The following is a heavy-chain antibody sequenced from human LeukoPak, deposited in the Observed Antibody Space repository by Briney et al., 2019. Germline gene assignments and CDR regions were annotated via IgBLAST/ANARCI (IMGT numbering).Heavy chain of an antibody. CDR3: ARGSYYDSFDY. V-gene: IGHV4-38-2*02. CDR2: ASHSGPT. J-gene: IGHJ4*02. CDR1: GYSISSGYF. Sequence: SETLSLTCTVSGYSISSGYFWAWIRQPPGQGLEWIGNASHSGPTYYNPSLNSRVTISINAPKNQFSLKLTSVTAADTAVYYCARGSYYDSFDYWGQGALVTVSS. D-gene: IGHD3-22*01.